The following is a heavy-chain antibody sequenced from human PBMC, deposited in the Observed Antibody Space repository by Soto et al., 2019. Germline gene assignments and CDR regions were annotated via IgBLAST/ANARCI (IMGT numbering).Heavy chain of an antibody. J-gene: IGHJ4*02. CDR3: ARHSLIAAAGSGPPDY. D-gene: IGHD6-13*01. V-gene: IGHV5-51*01. CDR2: IYPGDFDT. CDR1: GYSFGRNW. Sequence: GESLKSSCKGSGYSFGRNWIGWVRQMPGKGLEWMGIIYPGDFDTRYSPSFQGQVTISVDKSIGTAYLQWSSLRASDTGIYYCARHSLIAAAGSGPPDYWGQGTLVTVSS.